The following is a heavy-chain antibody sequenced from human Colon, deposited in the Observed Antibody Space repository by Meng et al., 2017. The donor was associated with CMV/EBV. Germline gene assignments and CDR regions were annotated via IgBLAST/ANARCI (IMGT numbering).Heavy chain of an antibody. CDR2: ISYDGSNK. V-gene: IGHV3-30-3*01. Sequence: GESLKISCAASGFTFSSYAMHWVRQAPGKGLEWVAVISYDGSNKYYADSVKGRFTISRDNSKNTLYLQMNSLRAEDTAVYYCARGKTMGAYWGQGTLVTVSS. D-gene: IGHD4/OR15-4a*01. J-gene: IGHJ4*02. CDR1: GFTFSSYA. CDR3: ARGKTMGAY.